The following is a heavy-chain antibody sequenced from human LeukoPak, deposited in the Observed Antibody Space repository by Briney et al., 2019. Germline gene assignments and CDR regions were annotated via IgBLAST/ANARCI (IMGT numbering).Heavy chain of an antibody. CDR3: AKLGGHPLHNYYVGV. CDR2: ILDSGYST. D-gene: IGHD3-16*01. CDR1: GFTFSSYA. J-gene: IGHJ6*03. V-gene: IGHV3-23*01. Sequence: GGSLRLSCAASGFTFSSYAMSWVRQAPGKGLEWVSGILDSGYSTYYANSVKGRFTISRDNSNNTLYLQMNSLRAEDTAVYYCAKLGGHPLHNYYVGVWGKGTTVAVS.